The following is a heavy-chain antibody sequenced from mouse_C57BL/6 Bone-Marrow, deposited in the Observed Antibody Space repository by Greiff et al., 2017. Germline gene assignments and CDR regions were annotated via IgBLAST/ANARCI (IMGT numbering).Heavy chain of an antibody. J-gene: IGHJ4*01. V-gene: IGHV1-50*01. Sequence: VQLKQPGAELVKPGASVKLSCKASGYTFTSYWMQWVKQRPGQGLEWIGEIDPSDSYTNYNQKFKGKATLTVDTSSSTAYMQLSSLTSEDSAVYYCARLDGYWYYAMDYWGQGTSVTVSS. CDR1: GYTFTSYW. CDR3: ARLDGYWYYAMDY. CDR2: IDPSDSYT. D-gene: IGHD2-3*01.